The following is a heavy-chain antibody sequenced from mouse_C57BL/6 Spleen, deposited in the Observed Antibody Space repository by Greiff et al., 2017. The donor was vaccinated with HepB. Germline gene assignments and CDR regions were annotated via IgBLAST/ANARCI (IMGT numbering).Heavy chain of an antibody. CDR1: GYTFTSYG. CDR3: ASSYDYDVGYYAMDY. V-gene: IGHV1-81*01. Sequence: QVQLKESGAELARPGASVKLSCKASGYTFTSYGISWVKQRTGQGLEWIGEIYPRSGNTYYNEKFKGKATLTADKSSSTAYMELRSLTSEDSAVYFCASSYDYDVGYYAMDYWGQGTSVTVSS. D-gene: IGHD2-4*01. J-gene: IGHJ4*01. CDR2: IYPRSGNT.